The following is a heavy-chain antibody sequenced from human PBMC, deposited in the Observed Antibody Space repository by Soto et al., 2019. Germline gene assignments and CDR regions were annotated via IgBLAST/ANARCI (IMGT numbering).Heavy chain of an antibody. V-gene: IGHV3-23*01. CDR2: ISGSGGST. J-gene: IGHJ3*02. CDR1: GFTFSSYA. CDR3: AKMLLWFGELLDAFDI. D-gene: IGHD3-10*01. Sequence: RRLSCAASGFTFSSYAMSWVRQAPGKGLEWVSAISGSGGSTYYADSVKGRFTISRDNSKNTLYLQMNSLRAEDTAVYYCAKMLLWFGELLDAFDIWGQGTMVTVSS.